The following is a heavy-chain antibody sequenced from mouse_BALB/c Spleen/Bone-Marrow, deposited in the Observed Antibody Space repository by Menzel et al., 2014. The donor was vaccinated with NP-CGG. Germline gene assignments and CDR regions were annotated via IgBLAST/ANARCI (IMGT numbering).Heavy chain of an antibody. D-gene: IGHD3-2*01. CDR3: ARDSSDYLALFAY. CDR1: GYAFSSYW. Sequence: QGELQQSGAELMKPGASVKISCKATGYAFSSYWIEWVKQRPGHGLEWIGEILPGSDSTNYNENFKGKATFTADTSSNTADMQLNSLTSEDSAVYFCARDSSDYLALFAYWAQGTPVTVPA. V-gene: IGHV1-9*01. CDR2: ILPGSDST. J-gene: IGHJ3*01.